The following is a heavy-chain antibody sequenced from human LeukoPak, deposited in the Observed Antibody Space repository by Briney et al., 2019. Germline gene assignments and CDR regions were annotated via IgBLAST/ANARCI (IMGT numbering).Heavy chain of an antibody. J-gene: IGHJ2*01. V-gene: IGHV3-21*01. CDR1: GFTFSSYS. D-gene: IGHD6-19*01. CDR3: ARDYSSGWAYGAWYFDL. Sequence: GGSLRLSXAASGFTFSSYSMNWVRQAPGKGLEWVSSISSSSSYIYYADSVKGRFTISRDNAKNSLYLQMNSLRAEDTAVYYCARDYSSGWAYGAWYFDLWGRGTLVTVSS. CDR2: ISSSSSYI.